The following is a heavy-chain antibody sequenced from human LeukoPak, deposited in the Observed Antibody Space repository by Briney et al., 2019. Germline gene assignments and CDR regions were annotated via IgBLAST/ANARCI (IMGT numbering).Heavy chain of an antibody. CDR2: IYHSGST. J-gene: IGHJ3*01. CDR1: GDSISSGGYY. D-gene: IGHD5-24*01. Sequence: SETLSLTCTVSGDSISSGGYYWNWIRQPPGKGLEWIGYIYHSGSTYYNPSLKSRVTMSVDRSKNQFSLNLSSVTAADTAVYYCARGGRDGYKWGAFDLWGQRTMVTVSS. CDR3: ARGGRDGYKWGAFDL. V-gene: IGHV4-30-2*01.